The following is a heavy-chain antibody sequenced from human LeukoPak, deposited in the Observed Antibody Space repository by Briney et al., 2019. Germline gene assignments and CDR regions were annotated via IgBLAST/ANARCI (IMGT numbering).Heavy chain of an antibody. V-gene: IGHV4-34*01. D-gene: IGHD3-10*01. CDR1: GGSFSGYY. CDR2: INHSGST. J-gene: IGHJ3*02. CDR3: ATHEGFSMVRGVIIEDAFDI. Sequence: SETLSLTCAVYGGSFSGYYWSWIRQPPGKGLEWIGEINHSGSTNYNPSLKSRVTISVDTSKNQFSLKLSSVTAAGTAVYYCATHEGFSMVRGVIIEDAFDIWGQGTMVTVSS.